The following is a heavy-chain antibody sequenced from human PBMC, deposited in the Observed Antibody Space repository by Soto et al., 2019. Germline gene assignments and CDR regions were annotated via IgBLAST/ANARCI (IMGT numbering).Heavy chain of an antibody. D-gene: IGHD2-21*02. V-gene: IGHV4-38-2*02. J-gene: IGHJ5*02. CDR3: ASACGGHSGWGHWSEP. CDR2: ISHSGTS. Sequence: PSETLPLTWTVCGYSISSGYYWSWIRQTPGTGLEWIGSISHSGTSFYNPSLRCRVTISMDTSNKHFSLKLNSLTATDTAVYSCASACGGHSGWGHWSEPWGQGTLVTVSS. CDR1: GYSISSGYY.